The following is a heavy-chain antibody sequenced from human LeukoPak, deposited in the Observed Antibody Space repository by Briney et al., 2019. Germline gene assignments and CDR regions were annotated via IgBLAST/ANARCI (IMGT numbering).Heavy chain of an antibody. CDR3: AGEGTYYYDSSGYRDY. Sequence: SETLSLTCTVSGGSISSGSYYWSWIRQPAGKGLEWIGRIYTSGSTNYNPSLKSRVTISVDTSKNQFSLKLSSVTAADTAGYYCAGEGTYYYDSSGYRDYWGQGTLVTVSS. CDR1: GGSISSGSYY. CDR2: IYTSGST. V-gene: IGHV4-61*02. J-gene: IGHJ4*02. D-gene: IGHD3-22*01.